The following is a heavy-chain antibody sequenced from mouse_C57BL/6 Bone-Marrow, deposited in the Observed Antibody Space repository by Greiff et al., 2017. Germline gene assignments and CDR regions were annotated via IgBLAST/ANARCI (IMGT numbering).Heavy chain of an antibody. Sequence: EVQLQQSGPVLVKPGASVKMSCKASGYTFTDYYMNWVKQSHGKSLEWIGVINPYNGGTSYNQKFKGKATLTVDKSSSTAYMELNSLTSEDSAVYYCARGGQLRLSFAYWGQGTLVTVSA. CDR2: INPYNGGT. V-gene: IGHV1-19*01. J-gene: IGHJ3*01. D-gene: IGHD3-2*02. CDR1: GYTFTDYY. CDR3: ARGGQLRLSFAY.